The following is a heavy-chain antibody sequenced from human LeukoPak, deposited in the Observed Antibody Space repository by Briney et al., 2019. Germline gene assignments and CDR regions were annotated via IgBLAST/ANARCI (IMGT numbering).Heavy chain of an antibody. CDR2: IYYSGST. V-gene: IGHV4-59*12. CDR3: ARGIQLWLNWFDP. CDR1: GGSFSGYY. D-gene: IGHD5-18*01. Sequence: SETLSLTCAVYGGSFSGYYWSWIRQPPGKGLEWIGYIYYSGSTNYNPSLKSRVTISVDTSKNQFSLKLSSATAADTAVYYCARGIQLWLNWFDPWGQGTLVTVSS. J-gene: IGHJ5*02.